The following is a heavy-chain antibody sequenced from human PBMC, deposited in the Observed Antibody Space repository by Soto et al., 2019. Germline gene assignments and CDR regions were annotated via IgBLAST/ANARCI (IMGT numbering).Heavy chain of an antibody. CDR1: GFSLSTYHMG. CDR3: AHAGDYDLLTFDH. CDR2: FYWDDDK. D-gene: IGHD4-17*01. J-gene: IGHJ4*02. V-gene: IGHV2-5*02. Sequence: QITLKESGPTLVRPAQTLTLTCDFSGFSLSTYHMGVAWIRQPPGKALEWLALFYWDDDKRYSPSLKDRLAISKDTSSNQVVLTITNIDPGDSATYFCAHAGDYDLLTFDHWGPGTLVTVSS.